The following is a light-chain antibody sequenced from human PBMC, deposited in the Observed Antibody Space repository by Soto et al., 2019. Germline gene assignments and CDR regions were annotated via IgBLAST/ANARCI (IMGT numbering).Light chain of an antibody. CDR3: QEYNTWPWT. CDR2: GAS. Sequence: DTLMTQSPATLSVSPGERATLACRASQSVNNNLAWYQQKLGQAPRVLIYGASTMATGIPARFTGSGSGTEFILTITSLQSEDSAVYYCQEYNTWPWTFGQGTKVEFK. V-gene: IGKV3-15*01. CDR1: QSVNNN. J-gene: IGKJ1*01.